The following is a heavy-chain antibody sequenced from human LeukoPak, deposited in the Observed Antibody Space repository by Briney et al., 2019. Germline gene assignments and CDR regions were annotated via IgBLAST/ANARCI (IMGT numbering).Heavy chain of an antibody. Sequence: SETLSLTCTVSGGSISSSSYCWGWIRQPPGKGLEWIGSIYYSGSTYYNPSLKSRVAISVDTSKNQFSLKLSSVTAADTAVYYCARDTRGDADAFDIWGQGTMVTVSS. D-gene: IGHD3-16*01. CDR1: GGSISSSSYC. V-gene: IGHV4-39*07. J-gene: IGHJ3*02. CDR3: ARDTRGDADAFDI. CDR2: IYYSGST.